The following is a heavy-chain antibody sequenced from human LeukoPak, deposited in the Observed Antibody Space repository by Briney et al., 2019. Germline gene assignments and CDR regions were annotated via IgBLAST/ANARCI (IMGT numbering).Heavy chain of an antibody. J-gene: IGHJ4*02. Sequence: KPSETLSLTCTVSGGSISSYYWSWIRQPAGKGLEWIGRIYTSGSTNYNPSLKSRVTMSVDTSKNQFSLKLSSVTAADTAVYYCARGSPDCSSTSCYPYFDYWGQGTLVTVSS. CDR1: GGSISSYY. D-gene: IGHD2-2*01. V-gene: IGHV4-4*07. CDR2: IYTSGST. CDR3: ARGSPDCSSTSCYPYFDY.